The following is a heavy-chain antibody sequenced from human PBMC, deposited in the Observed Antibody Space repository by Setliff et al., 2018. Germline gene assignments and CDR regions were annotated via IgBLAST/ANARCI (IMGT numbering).Heavy chain of an antibody. CDR3: ARESRYYYDNLGTLDY. J-gene: IGHJ4*02. V-gene: IGHV4-30-4*08. Sequence: PSETLSLTCTVSGGSISSGDYYWSWIRQPPGKGLEWIGYIYSSGSTYYNPSLKSRVTISMDTSKNQFSLKVSSVTAADTAVYYCARESRYYYDNLGTLDYWGQGTLVTVSS. D-gene: IGHD3-22*01. CDR1: GGSISSGDYY. CDR2: IYSSGST.